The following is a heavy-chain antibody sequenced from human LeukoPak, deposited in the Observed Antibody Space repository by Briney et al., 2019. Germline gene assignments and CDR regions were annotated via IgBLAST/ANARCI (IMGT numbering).Heavy chain of an antibody. CDR1: GYTFTSYG. CDR2: ISAYNGNT. V-gene: IGHV1-18*01. Sequence: ASVKVSCKASGYTFTSYGISWVRQAPGQGLEWMGWISAYNGNTNYAQKLQGRVTMTTDTSTSTAYMELSRLRSDDTAVYYCARGDGYNAKYYYYGMDVWGQGTTVTVSS. CDR3: ARGDGYNAKYYYYGMDV. D-gene: IGHD5-24*01. J-gene: IGHJ6*02.